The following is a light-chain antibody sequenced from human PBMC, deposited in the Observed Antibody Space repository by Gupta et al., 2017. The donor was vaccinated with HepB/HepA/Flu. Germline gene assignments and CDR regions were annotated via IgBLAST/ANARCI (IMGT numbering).Light chain of an antibody. J-gene: IGKJ4*01. V-gene: IGKV3-11*01. CDR1: QSFGSI. CDR3: QLRSNWPPSLI. CDR2: DSS. Sequence: EIVLTQSPATLSLSPGERATLSCRASQSFGSILVWSQQKPGQAPRLLIYDSSNRATGIPARFSGSGAGTDFTLTISSLEPEDFAVYYCQLRSNWPPSLIFGGGTKVEIK.